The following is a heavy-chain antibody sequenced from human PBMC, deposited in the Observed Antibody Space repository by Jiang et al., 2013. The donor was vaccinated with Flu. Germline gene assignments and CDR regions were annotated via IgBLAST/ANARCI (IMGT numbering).Heavy chain of an antibody. CDR3: TTDPHSRTDY. Sequence: VQLLESGGGSVKPGGSLRVSCAASGITLSNAWMSWVRQTPGKGLEWVGRIKSLADGGTTDYAAPVKGRFTISRDDSKNTLYLQMNSLQTEDTAVYCCTTDPHSRTDYWGQGTLVTVSS. V-gene: IGHV3-15*01. D-gene: IGHD3-22*01. CDR2: IKSLADGGTT. J-gene: IGHJ4*02. CDR1: GITLSNAW.